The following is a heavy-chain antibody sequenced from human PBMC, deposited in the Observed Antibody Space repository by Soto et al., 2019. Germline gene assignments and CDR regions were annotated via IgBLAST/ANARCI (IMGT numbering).Heavy chain of an antibody. CDR2: INHSGST. D-gene: IGHD6-13*01. CDR3: ARARSGDLAAAGAFDI. V-gene: IGHV4-34*01. CDR1: GGSFSGYY. Sequence: PSETLSLTCAVYGGSFSGYYWSWIRQPPGKGLEWIGEINHSGSTNYNPSLKSRVTISVDTSKNQFSLKLSSVTAADTAVYYCARARSGDLAAAGAFDIWGQGTMLTVSS. J-gene: IGHJ3*02.